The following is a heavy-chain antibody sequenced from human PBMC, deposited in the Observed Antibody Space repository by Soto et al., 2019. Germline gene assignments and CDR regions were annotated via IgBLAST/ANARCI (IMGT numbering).Heavy chain of an antibody. CDR1: GYTFTSYA. CDR3: ARDLGVGAASDY. V-gene: IGHV1-3*01. D-gene: IGHD1-26*01. J-gene: IGHJ4*02. Sequence: QVKLVQSGAEVKKPGASVKVSCKASGYTFTSYAMHWVRQAPGQRLEWMGWINAGNRNTKYSQKFQGRVTITRDTSASTAYMELSSLRAEDTAVYYCARDLGVGAASDYWGQGTLVTVSS. CDR2: INAGNRNT.